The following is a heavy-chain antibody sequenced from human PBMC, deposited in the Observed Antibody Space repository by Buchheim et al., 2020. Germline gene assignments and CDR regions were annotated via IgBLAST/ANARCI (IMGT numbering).Heavy chain of an antibody. CDR3: ARGWAAAGTVFFDY. CDR2: INHSGST. V-gene: IGHV4-34*01. J-gene: IGHJ4*02. D-gene: IGHD6-13*01. Sequence: QVQLQQWGAGLLKPSETLSLTCAVYGGSFSGYYWSWIRQPPGKGLEWIGEINHSGSTNYNPSLKSRVTISVDTSKNPFSLKLSSVTAADTAVYYCARGWAAAGTVFFDYWGQGTL. CDR1: GGSFSGYY.